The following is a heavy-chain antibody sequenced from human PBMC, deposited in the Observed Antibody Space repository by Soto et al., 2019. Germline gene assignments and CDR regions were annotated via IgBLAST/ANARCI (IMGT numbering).Heavy chain of an antibody. Sequence: QVQLQESGPGLLKPSGTLSLTWAFSGGSISIINWWSWVRRPPGKGREWIGEIYHSGNTNYNPSLKSRVTMAVDKSRNQFSLKLSSVTAADTAVYYCARRWGEGRVDYWGQGTLVTVSS. CDR1: GGSISIINW. D-gene: IGHD3-10*01. CDR2: IYHSGNT. V-gene: IGHV4-4*02. CDR3: ARRWGEGRVDY. J-gene: IGHJ4*02.